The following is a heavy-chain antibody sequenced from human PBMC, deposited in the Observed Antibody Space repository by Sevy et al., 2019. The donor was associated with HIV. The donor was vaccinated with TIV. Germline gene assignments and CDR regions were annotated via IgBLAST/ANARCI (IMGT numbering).Heavy chain of an antibody. CDR1: GFTFSNAR. CDR3: TTQSAYSRMDV. Sequence: GGSLRLSCAASGFTFSNARMSWVRQAPGKGLEWVGRIKSKTDGGTTDYAAPVKGRFTISRDDSKNTLYLQMNSLKTEDTAVYYCTTQSAYSRMDVWGQGTTVTVSS. D-gene: IGHD5-18*01. V-gene: IGHV3-15*01. CDR2: IKSKTDGGTT. J-gene: IGHJ6*02.